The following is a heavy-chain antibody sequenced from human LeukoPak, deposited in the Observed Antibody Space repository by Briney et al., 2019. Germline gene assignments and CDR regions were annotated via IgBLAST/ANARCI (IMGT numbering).Heavy chain of an antibody. CDR3: ARVTYGSGAYGAFDY. Sequence: GGTLRLSCAASGFTFSSHGMSWVRQAPGKGLEWVSTISGSGDNTYYADSVKGRFTISRDNSKNTLYLQMNSLRAEDTAVYYCARVTYGSGAYGAFDYWGQGTLVTVSS. J-gene: IGHJ4*02. CDR1: GFTFSSHG. V-gene: IGHV3-23*01. D-gene: IGHD3-10*01. CDR2: ISGSGDNT.